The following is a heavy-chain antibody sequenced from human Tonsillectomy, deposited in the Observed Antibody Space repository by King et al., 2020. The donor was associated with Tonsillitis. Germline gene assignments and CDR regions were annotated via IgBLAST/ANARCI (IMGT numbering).Heavy chain of an antibody. V-gene: IGHV4-59*01. CDR2: IYYSGST. CDR1: GGSISSYY. Sequence: VQLQESGPGLVKPSETLSLTCTVSGGSISSYYWSWIRQPPGKGLEWIGYIYYSGSTNYNPSLKSRVPISVDTSKNQFSLKLSSVTAADTAVYYCATYSSGWSFYYWGQGTLVTVSS. CDR3: ATYSSGWSFYY. D-gene: IGHD6-19*01. J-gene: IGHJ4*02.